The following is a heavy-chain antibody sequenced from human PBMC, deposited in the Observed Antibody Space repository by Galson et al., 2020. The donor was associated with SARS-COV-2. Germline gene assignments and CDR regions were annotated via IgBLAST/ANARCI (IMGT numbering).Heavy chain of an antibody. CDR3: ARDMHCPGGVCRFYGLDV. V-gene: IGHV3-21*01. CDR2: ISSSSSYK. CDR1: GFIISDYY. J-gene: IGHJ6*02. D-gene: IGHD2-8*02. Sequence: GGSLRLTCTASGFIISDYYMSWVRQAPGKGLEWVSSISSSSSYKYYADSVKGRRAVSRDNANRSLFLQLNSLRVEDTAVYYCARDMHCPGGVCRFYGLDVWGQGTTVPVSS.